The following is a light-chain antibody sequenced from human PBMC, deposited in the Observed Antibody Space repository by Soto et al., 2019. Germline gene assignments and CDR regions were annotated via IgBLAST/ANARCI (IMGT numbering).Light chain of an antibody. CDR3: QQYCSSSWT. CDR1: QSVSSSY. CDR2: GAS. Sequence: EIVLTQSPGTLSLSPGERATLSCRASQSVSSSYFAWYQQRFGQAPRLLIYGASSRATGIPDRFSGSGSGTDSTLTISRLEREDLEVYYCQQYCSSSWTFGQGTKVDIK. V-gene: IGKV3-20*01. J-gene: IGKJ1*01.